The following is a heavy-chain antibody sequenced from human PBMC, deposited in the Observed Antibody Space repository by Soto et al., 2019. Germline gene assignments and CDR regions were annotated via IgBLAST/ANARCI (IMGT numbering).Heavy chain of an antibody. Sequence: SETLSLTCTVSGGSVSSGSYYWSWIRQPPGKGLEWIGYIYYSGSTNYNPSLKSRVTISVDTSKDQFSLKLSSVTAADTAVYYCASSLRSRWFDPWGQGTLVTVSS. J-gene: IGHJ5*02. V-gene: IGHV4-61*01. D-gene: IGHD3-3*01. CDR2: IYYSGST. CDR3: ASSLRSRWFDP. CDR1: GGSVSSGSYY.